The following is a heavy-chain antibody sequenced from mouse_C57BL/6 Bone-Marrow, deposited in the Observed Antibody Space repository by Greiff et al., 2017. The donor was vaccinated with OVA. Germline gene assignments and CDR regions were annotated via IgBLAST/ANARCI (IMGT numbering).Heavy chain of an antibody. D-gene: IGHD3-2*02. CDR1: GFSFNTYA. Sequence: EVHLVESGGGLVQPKGSLKLSCAASGFSFNTYAMNWVRQAPGKGLEWVARIRSKSNNYATYYADSVKDRFTISRDDSESMLYLQMNNLKTEDTAMYYCARAQATAWFAYWGQGTLVTVSA. CDR3: ARAQATAWFAY. CDR2: IRSKSNNYAT. V-gene: IGHV10-1*01. J-gene: IGHJ3*01.